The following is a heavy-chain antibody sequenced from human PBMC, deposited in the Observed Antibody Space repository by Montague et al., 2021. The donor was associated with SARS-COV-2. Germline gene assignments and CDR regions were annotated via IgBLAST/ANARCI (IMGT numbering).Heavy chain of an antibody. CDR3: ARAQNTCFIANCVNYFEV. V-gene: IGHV4-61*01. D-gene: IGHD1-1*01. Sequence: SETLSLTCTVSGGSISSSSYYWSWIRQSPGKGLEWIGYVHYTGSTKYNPSLKTRVTLSLDTPKNQFSLKLSSVTAADTAVYYCARAQNTCFIANCVNYFEVWGLGALVTVSS. CDR2: VHYTGST. J-gene: IGHJ4*02. CDR1: GGSISSSSYY.